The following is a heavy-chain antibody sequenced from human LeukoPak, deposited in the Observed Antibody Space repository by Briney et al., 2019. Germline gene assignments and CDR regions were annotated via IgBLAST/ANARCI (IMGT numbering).Heavy chain of an antibody. D-gene: IGHD6-13*01. Sequence: ASVKVSCKTSGYTFSDYYTHWVRQAPGQGLEWMGRINPNSGGTNYPQKFQGRVTMTRDTSIGTAYMELSRLISDDTAVYYCARVGYASSWLLDPWGQGTLVTVSS. CDR1: GYTFSDYY. J-gene: IGHJ5*02. CDR2: INPNSGGT. V-gene: IGHV1-2*06. CDR3: ARVGYASSWLLDP.